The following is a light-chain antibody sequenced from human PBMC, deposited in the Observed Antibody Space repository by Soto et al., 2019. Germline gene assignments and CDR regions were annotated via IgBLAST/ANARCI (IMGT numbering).Light chain of an antibody. V-gene: IGKV3-20*01. Sequence: EIVLTQSPGTLSLSPGERATLSCRASQSVSSRLAWYQQKPGQAPRLLIYGASSRATGIPDRFSGSGSGSDFTLTISRLQPEDSAVYYCQQYGSSPITFGQGTRLEMK. CDR2: GAS. J-gene: IGKJ5*01. CDR3: QQYGSSPIT. CDR1: QSVSSR.